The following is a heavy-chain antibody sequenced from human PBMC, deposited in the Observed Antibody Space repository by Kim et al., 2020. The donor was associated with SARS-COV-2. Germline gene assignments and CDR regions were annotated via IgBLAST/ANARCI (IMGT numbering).Heavy chain of an antibody. CDR1: GGSISSGGYY. J-gene: IGHJ3*02. Sequence: SETLSLTCTVSGGSISSGGYYWSWIRQHPGKGLEWIGYIYYSGSTYYNPSLKSRVTISVDTSKNQFSLKLSSVTAADTAVYYCARMGYCSGGSCYLDAFDIWGQGTMVTVSS. CDR3: ARMGYCSGGSCYLDAFDI. CDR2: IYYSGST. V-gene: IGHV4-31*03. D-gene: IGHD2-15*01.